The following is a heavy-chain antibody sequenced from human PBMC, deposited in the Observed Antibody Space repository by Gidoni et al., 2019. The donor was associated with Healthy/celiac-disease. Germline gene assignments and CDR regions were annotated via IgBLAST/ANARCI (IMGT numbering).Heavy chain of an antibody. D-gene: IGHD2-15*01. Sequence: EVQLVQSGAEVNKHGDSLKISCKGSVYSFTSYCIGWVRQMPGKGLYWMGIIYPGDSDTRCSPSFQGQVTISADKSISTAYLQWSSLKASDTAMYYCARFASLLGYCSGGSCYPGDYWGQGTLVTVSS. CDR2: IYPGDSDT. V-gene: IGHV5-51*01. CDR3: ARFASLLGYCSGGSCYPGDY. J-gene: IGHJ4*02. CDR1: VYSFTSYC.